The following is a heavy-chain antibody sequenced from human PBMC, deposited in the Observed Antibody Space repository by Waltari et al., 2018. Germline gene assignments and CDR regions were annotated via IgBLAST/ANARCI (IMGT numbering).Heavy chain of an antibody. CDR1: GYTFTNYY. CDR3: ARRRGRGGATNWYFDL. CDR2: MYPSDDSA. Sequence: QVQLVQSGAEVRKPGASVKVSCKASGYTFTNYYVDWMRQAPGQGLEWMGVMYPSDDSATYAQTFQGRVTFTKDTSTSTFYMQLSSVTSEDTAVYYCARRRGRGGATNWYFDLWGRGTLVTVSS. V-gene: IGHV1-46*01. J-gene: IGHJ2*01. D-gene: IGHD1-26*01.